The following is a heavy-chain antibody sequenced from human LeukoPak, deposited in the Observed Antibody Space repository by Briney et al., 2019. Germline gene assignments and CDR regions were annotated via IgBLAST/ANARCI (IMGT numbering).Heavy chain of an antibody. Sequence: PSETLSLTCTVSGGSISSYYWSWIRQPPGKGLEWIGYIYYSGSTNYNPSLKSRVTISVDTSKNQFSLKLSSVTAADTAVYYCARVLSTPRSDYYYMDVWGKGTTVTVSS. CDR3: ARVLSTPRSDYYYMDV. CDR1: GGSISSYY. V-gene: IGHV4-59*01. CDR2: IYYSGST. J-gene: IGHJ6*03. D-gene: IGHD3-10*01.